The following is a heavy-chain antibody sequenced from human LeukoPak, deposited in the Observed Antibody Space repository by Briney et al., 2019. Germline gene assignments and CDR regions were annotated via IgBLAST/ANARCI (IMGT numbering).Heavy chain of an antibody. Sequence: PSQTLSLTCAVSGGSISSGGYSWSWIRQPPGKGLEWIGYIYHSGSTYYNPSLKSRVTISVDRSKNQFSLKLSSVTAADTAVYYCASPLGYCSSIYCPGGDYWGQGTLVTVSS. CDR1: GGSISSGGYS. V-gene: IGHV4-30-2*01. J-gene: IGHJ4*02. CDR3: ASPLGYCSSIYCPGGDY. CDR2: IYHSGST. D-gene: IGHD2-2*01.